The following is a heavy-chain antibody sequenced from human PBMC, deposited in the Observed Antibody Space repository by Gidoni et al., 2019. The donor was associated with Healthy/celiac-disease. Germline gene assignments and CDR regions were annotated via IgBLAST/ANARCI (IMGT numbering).Heavy chain of an antibody. CDR1: GGSISSSSYY. Sequence: QLQLQESGPGLVKPSETLSLTCTVSGGSISSSSYYGGWIRQPPGKGLEWIGSIYYSGSTYYNPSLKSRVTISVDTSKNQFSLKLSSVTAADTAVYYCARHGGVLLWFGERDYWGQGTLVTVSS. J-gene: IGHJ4*02. V-gene: IGHV4-39*01. CDR3: ARHGGVLLWFGERDY. D-gene: IGHD3-10*01. CDR2: IYYSGST.